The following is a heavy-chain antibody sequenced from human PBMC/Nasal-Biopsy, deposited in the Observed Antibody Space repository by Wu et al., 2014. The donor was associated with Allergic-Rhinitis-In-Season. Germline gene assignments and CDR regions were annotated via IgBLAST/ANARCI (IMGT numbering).Heavy chain of an antibody. J-gene: IGHJ6*03. CDR3: AREVSGSRYHYLDV. V-gene: IGHV4-39*07. D-gene: IGHD1-26*01. Sequence: TLSLTCTVSGGSISGGGWIRQPPGQGSWSGLEIMFYDGNTYYNPSLKSRVTMSLDTSKNQFSLKLSSVTAADTAVYYCAREVSGSRYHYLDVWGKGTTVTVSS. CDR1: GGSISGG. CDR2: MFYDGNT.